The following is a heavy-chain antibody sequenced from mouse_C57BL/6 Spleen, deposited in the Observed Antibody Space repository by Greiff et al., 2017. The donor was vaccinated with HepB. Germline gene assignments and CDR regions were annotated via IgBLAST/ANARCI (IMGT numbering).Heavy chain of an antibody. Sequence: QVQLQQPGAELVKPGASAKLSCKAPGYTFTSYWWLWVKQRPGQGREWIGMIQPNRGSTNYNEKFKSKATLTVDKSSSTAYMQLSSLTSEDSAVYYCARGDYGGSFDYWGQGTTLTVSS. V-gene: IGHV1-64*01. CDR2: IQPNRGST. J-gene: IGHJ2*01. D-gene: IGHD1-1*01. CDR3: ARGDYGGSFDY. CDR1: GYTFTSYW.